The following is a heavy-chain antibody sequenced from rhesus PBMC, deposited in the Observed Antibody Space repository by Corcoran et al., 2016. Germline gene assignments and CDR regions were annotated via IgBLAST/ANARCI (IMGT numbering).Heavy chain of an antibody. CDR2: INGKREST. CDR1: GASISRTW. V-gene: IGHV4-80*01. CDR3: ARTPTVKNDY. Sequence: QVQLQESGPGLVKPSETLSLTCTVSGASISRTWWSCIRQPPGKGLARIWEINGKRESTNYTPYRKSRVTISKDAAKNQFSLKLSSVTAADTAVYYCARTPTVKNDYWGQGVLVTVSS. D-gene: IGHD4-35*01. J-gene: IGHJ4*01.